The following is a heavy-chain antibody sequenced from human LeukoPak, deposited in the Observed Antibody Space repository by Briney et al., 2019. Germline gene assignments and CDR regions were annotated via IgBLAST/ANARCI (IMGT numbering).Heavy chain of an antibody. CDR3: ARFAEYFQH. CDR1: GYSSNTHW. Sequence: GESLKISCKASGYSSNTHWIAWVRQMPGKGLEWMGVIQPGQTDARYSPSFQGQVTISADKSISTAYLQWSSLKASDTAMYYCARFAEYFQHWGQGTLVTVSS. CDR2: IQPGQTDA. J-gene: IGHJ1*01. V-gene: IGHV5-51*01.